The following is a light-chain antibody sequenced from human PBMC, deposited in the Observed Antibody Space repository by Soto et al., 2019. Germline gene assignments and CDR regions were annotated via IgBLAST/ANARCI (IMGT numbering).Light chain of an antibody. CDR1: QSISSY. Sequence: DIQMTQSPASLSASVPERVTITCLASQSISSYLNWYQQKPGKAPKLLIYAASSLQSGVPSRFSGSGSGTDFTLTISSLQPEDFATYYCQQSYSTPITFGQGTRLEIK. J-gene: IGKJ5*01. V-gene: IGKV1-39*01. CDR2: AAS. CDR3: QQSYSTPIT.